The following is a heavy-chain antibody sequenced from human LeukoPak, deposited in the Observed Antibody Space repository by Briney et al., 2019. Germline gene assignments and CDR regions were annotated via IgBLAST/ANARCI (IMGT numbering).Heavy chain of an antibody. D-gene: IGHD5-24*01. CDR2: VYYSGNT. J-gene: IGHJ4*02. CDR1: GGSTSNSNYY. V-gene: IGHV4-39*07. Sequence: SETLSLTCTVSGGSTSNSNYYWGWIRQPPGKGLEWIGCVYYSGNTYYYPSLKSRVAISIDTSKNQFSLRLTSVTAADTAVYYCVRDRGHYYFDYWGQGILVTVSS. CDR3: VRDRGHYYFDY.